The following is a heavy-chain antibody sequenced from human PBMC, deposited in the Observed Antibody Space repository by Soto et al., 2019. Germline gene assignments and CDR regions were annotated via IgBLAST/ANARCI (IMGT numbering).Heavy chain of an antibody. V-gene: IGHV3-74*01. CDR1: GGIFHGYG. D-gene: IGHD6-13*01. Sequence: GGSLRLSCAVPGGIFHGYGMHWVRQAPGKGLVWVSRIKADGSGATYTDSVMGRFTISRDNAKNTVYLQMNSLRAEDTAVYYCARDLHVAAADYWGQGTLVTVSS. J-gene: IGHJ4*02. CDR2: IKADGSGA. CDR3: ARDLHVAAADY.